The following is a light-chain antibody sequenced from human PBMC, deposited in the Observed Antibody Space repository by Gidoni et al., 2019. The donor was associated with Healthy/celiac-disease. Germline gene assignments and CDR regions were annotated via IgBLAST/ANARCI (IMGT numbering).Light chain of an antibody. Sequence: IQMTPSPSSLSASVGDRVTITFRASQSISSYLDWYQQKPGKAPKLLIYDASSLQSGVPSRFSGSGSGTEFTLTISSLQPDDFATYYCQQSYSNTRTFGQGTKVEIK. CDR1: QSISSY. J-gene: IGKJ1*01. CDR2: DAS. CDR3: QQSYSNTRT. V-gene: IGKV1-39*01.